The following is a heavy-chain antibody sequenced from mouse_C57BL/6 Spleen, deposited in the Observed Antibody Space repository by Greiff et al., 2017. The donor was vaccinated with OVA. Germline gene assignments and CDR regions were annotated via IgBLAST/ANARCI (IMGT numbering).Heavy chain of an antibody. CDR3: ARGDYDRFDY. J-gene: IGHJ2*01. Sequence: VQLQQSGPGMVKPSQSLSLTCTVTGYSITSGYDWHWIRHFPGNKLEWMGYISYSGSTNYNPSLKSRISITHDTSKNHFFLKLNSVTTEDTATYYCARGDYDRFDYWGQGTTLTVSS. D-gene: IGHD2-4*01. CDR1: GYSITSGYD. V-gene: IGHV3-1*01. CDR2: ISYSGST.